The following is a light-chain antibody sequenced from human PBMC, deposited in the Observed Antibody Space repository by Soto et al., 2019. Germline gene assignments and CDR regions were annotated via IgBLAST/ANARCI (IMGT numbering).Light chain of an antibody. Sequence: QSVLTQPASVSGSPGQSITTSCPGTSSNVGTYNYVSWYQHHPGKAPKLIIYEVSNRPSGVSNRFSGSKSGSTASLTISGLQAEDEADYHCTSYTRDTALVFGTGTKVTVL. V-gene: IGLV2-14*01. CDR3: TSYTRDTALV. CDR1: SSNVGTYNY. CDR2: EVS. J-gene: IGLJ1*01.